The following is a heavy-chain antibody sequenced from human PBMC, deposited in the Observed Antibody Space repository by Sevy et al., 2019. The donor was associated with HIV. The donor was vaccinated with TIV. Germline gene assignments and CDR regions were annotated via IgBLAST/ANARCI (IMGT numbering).Heavy chain of an antibody. V-gene: IGHV1-2*06. D-gene: IGHD2-2*01. CDR2: INPNSGGT. J-gene: IGHJ4*02. CDR1: GYTFTGYY. CDR3: ARVGSIVVVPAASDFDY. Sequence: ASVKVSCKASGYTFTGYYMHWVRQAPGQGLEWMGRINPNSGGTNYAQKFQGRVTMTRDTSISTAYMERGRLRSDDTAVYYCARVGSIVVVPAASDFDYWGQGTLVTVSS.